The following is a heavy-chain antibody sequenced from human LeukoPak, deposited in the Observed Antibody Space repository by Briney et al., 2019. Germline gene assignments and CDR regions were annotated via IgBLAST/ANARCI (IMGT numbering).Heavy chain of an antibody. Sequence: GGSLRLSCAASGFTFSNAWMHWVRQAPGKGLVWVSRMNSDGSTTSYADSVKGRFTISRDNAKNTLYLQMNSLRAEDTAVYYCARATSGSADYWGQGTLVTVSS. V-gene: IGHV3-74*01. D-gene: IGHD6-19*01. CDR2: MNSDGSTT. J-gene: IGHJ4*02. CDR3: ARATSGSADY. CDR1: GFTFSNAW.